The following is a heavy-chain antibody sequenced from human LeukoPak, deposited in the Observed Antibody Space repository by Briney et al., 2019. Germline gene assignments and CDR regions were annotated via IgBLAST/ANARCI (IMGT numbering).Heavy chain of an antibody. CDR3: ASYGSGSYNWFDP. CDR1: GGSISSGGYS. D-gene: IGHD3-10*01. J-gene: IGHJ5*02. V-gene: IGHV4-30-2*01. CDR2: IYHSGST. Sequence: SQTLSLTCAVSGGSISSGGYSWSWIRQPPGKGLEWIGYIYHSGSTYYNPSLKSRVTISVDRSKSQFSLKLSSVTAADTAVYYCASYGSGSYNWFDPWGQGTLVTVSS.